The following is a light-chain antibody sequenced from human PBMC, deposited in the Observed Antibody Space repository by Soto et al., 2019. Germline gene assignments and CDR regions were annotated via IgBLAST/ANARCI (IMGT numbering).Light chain of an antibody. Sequence: DIQMTQSPSSVSASVGDRVIITCRASQGISSWLSWYQKKPGEAPNLLIYAASRLQRGVPSRFSGRGSGTDFTLTISSLQPEDFATYYCQQADTFPLTFGGGTKVEIK. CDR1: QGISSW. J-gene: IGKJ4*01. CDR2: AAS. V-gene: IGKV1D-12*01. CDR3: QQADTFPLT.